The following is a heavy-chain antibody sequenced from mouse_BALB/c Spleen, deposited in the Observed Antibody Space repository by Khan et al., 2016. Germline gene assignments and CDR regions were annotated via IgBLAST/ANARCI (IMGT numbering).Heavy chain of an antibody. Sequence: EVQLQESGPGLVKPSPSLHLTCTVTGYSITSDYAWNWNRQFPGNKLEWMGYISYSGSTSYNPSLKSRISITRDTSKNPFFLRLNSVTTEDTATYDCAGDLGWFAYWGQGTLVTVSA. CDR1: GYSITSDYA. V-gene: IGHV3-2*02. D-gene: IGHD3-3*01. CDR2: ISYSGST. CDR3: AGDLGWFAY. J-gene: IGHJ3*01.